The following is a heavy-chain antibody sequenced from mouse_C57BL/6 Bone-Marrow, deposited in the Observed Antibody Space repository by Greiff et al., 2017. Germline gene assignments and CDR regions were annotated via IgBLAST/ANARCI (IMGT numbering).Heavy chain of an antibody. J-gene: IGHJ2*01. Sequence: VQLQESGPELVKPGASVKISCKASGYAFSSSWMNWVKQRPGKGLEWIGRIYPGNGDTNYNGKFKGKATLTADKSSSTAYMQLSSLTSEDSAVYCCARSITTVVKFDYWGQGTTLTVSS. CDR1: GYAFSSSW. D-gene: IGHD1-1*01. CDR3: ARSITTVVKFDY. CDR2: IYPGNGDT. V-gene: IGHV1-82*01.